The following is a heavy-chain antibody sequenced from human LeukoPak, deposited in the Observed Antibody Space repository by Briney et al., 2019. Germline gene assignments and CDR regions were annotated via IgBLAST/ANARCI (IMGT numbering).Heavy chain of an antibody. D-gene: IGHD6-13*01. CDR3: ARASRPALYSSSWYGVGRTDCRFDP. CDR1: GYTFTSYA. CDR2: INAGNGNT. V-gene: IGHV1-3*01. Sequence: ASVKVSCKASGYTFTSYAMHWVRQAPGQRLEWMGRINAGNGNTKYSQKFQGRVTITRDTSASTAYMELSSLRSEDTAVYYCARASRPALYSSSWYGVGRTDCRFDPWGQGTLVTVSS. J-gene: IGHJ5*02.